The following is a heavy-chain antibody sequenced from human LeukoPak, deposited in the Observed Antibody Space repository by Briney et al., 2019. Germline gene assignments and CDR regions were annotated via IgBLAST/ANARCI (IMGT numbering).Heavy chain of an antibody. V-gene: IGHV3-21*01. CDR2: ISSSSSYI. J-gene: IGHJ6*02. CDR1: GFTFSSYS. CDR3: ARGRVKQQLPPEVFDGMDV. Sequence: SGGSLRLSCAASGFTFSSYSMNWVRQAPGKGLEWVSSISSSSSYIYYADSVKGRFTISRDNAKNSLYLQMNSLRAEDTAVYYCARGRVKQQLPPEVFDGMDVWGQGTTVTVSS. D-gene: IGHD6-13*01.